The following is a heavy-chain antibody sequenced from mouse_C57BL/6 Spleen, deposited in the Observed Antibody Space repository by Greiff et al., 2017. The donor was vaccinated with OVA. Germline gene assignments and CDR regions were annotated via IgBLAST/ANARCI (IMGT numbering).Heavy chain of an antibody. V-gene: IGHV2-2*01. CDR2: IWSGGST. CDR3: ARNRDLYGGYFDY. Sequence: VHLVESGPGLVQPSQSLSITCTVSGFSLTSYGVHWVRQSPGKGLEWLGVIWSGGSTDYNAAFISRLSISKDNSKSQVFFKMNSLQADDTAIYYCARNRDLYGGYFDYWGQGTTLTVSS. CDR1: GFSLTSYG. J-gene: IGHJ2*01. D-gene: IGHD1-1*01.